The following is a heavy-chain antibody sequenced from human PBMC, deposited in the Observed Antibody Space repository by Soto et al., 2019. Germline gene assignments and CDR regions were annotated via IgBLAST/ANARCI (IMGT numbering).Heavy chain of an antibody. Sequence: DVQLVESGGDLVQPGGSLRLSCAASGFTVSSVHLVWVRQAPGKGLEWVSVTYSGGTTYYADSVKGRFTISRDNSKNTLYLQMTSLRADDTAVYYCARDGGYCSGGSCYSGVPWFDPWGQGTLVTVSS. V-gene: IGHV3-66*01. CDR2: TYSGGTT. CDR1: GFTVSSVH. CDR3: ARDGGYCSGGSCYSGVPWFDP. J-gene: IGHJ5*02. D-gene: IGHD2-15*01.